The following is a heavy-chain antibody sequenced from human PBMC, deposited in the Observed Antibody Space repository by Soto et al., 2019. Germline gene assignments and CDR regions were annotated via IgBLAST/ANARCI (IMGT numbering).Heavy chain of an antibody. CDR1: GFTFDDYA. J-gene: IGHJ4*02. D-gene: IGHD3-22*01. CDR2: ISWNSGSI. CDR3: AKDMHYYDSSGYPTFDY. V-gene: IGHV3-9*01. Sequence: GGSLRLSCAASGFTFDDYAMHWVRQAPGKGLEWVSGISWNSGSIGYADSVKGRFTISRDNAKNSLYLQMNSLRAEDTALYYCAKDMHYYDSSGYPTFDYWGQGTLVTVSS.